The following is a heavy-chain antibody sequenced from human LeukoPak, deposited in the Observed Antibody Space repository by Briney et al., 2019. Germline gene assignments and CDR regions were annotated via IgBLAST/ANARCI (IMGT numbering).Heavy chain of an antibody. J-gene: IGHJ4*02. CDR1: GYTFTSYG. D-gene: IGHD1-26*01. CDR3: ARNAVKAYSGSYDFDY. CDR2: ISAYTGNT. V-gene: IGHV1-18*01. Sequence: ASVKVSCKASGYTFTSYGISWVRQAPGQGLEWMGWISAYTGNTNYAQRLQGRVTMTTDTSTSTAYMELGSLRSDDTAVYYCARNAVKAYSGSYDFDYWGQGTLVTVSS.